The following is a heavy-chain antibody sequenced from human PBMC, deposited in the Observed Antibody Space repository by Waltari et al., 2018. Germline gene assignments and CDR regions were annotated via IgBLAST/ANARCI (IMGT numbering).Heavy chain of an antibody. CDR2: IYSGYTT. J-gene: IGHJ3*02. CDR3: ARVVSSGYPDI. CDR1: GFTFSTYG. V-gene: IGHV3-23*03. D-gene: IGHD6-19*01. Sequence: EVQLLESGGGLVQPGESLRLSCAASGFTFSTYGMSWVRQAPGEGLGWVSVIYSGYTTGYADSVKGRFTISRDNSKNTVYLRMNSLRAEETAVYYCARVVSSGYPDIWGQGTMVTVSS.